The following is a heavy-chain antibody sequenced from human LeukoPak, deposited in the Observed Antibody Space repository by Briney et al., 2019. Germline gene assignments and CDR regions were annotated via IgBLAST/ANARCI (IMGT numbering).Heavy chain of an antibody. CDR2: IHQSGST. Sequence: SETVSLTCAVSGASISSTTNWWSWVRQPPGKGLEWIGEIHQSGSTNHNPSLKSRVTISVDKPKNQVPLKMTSVTAADTAVYYCARGLVDTGRIRFDYWGQGTLVTVPS. D-gene: IGHD5-12*01. CDR3: ARGLVDTGRIRFDY. CDR1: GASISSTTNW. V-gene: IGHV4-4*02. J-gene: IGHJ4*02.